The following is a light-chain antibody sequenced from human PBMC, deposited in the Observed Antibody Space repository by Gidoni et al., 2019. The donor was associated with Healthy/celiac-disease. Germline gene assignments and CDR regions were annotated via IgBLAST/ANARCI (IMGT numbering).Light chain of an antibody. V-gene: IGKV3-15*01. CDR3: QQYNNAWT. Sequence: EIVMTQSAATLSVSPGERATRSCRASQSVSSNLAWYQQKPGQAPRLLIYGASTRATGIPARFSGSGSGTEFTLTISSLQSEDFAVYYCQQYNNAWTFGQGTKVEIK. CDR1: QSVSSN. J-gene: IGKJ1*01. CDR2: GAS.